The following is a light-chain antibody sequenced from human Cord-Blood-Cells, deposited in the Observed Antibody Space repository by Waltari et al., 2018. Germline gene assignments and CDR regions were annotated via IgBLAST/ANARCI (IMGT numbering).Light chain of an antibody. CDR1: QSVSNY. J-gene: IGKJ4*01. Sequence: EIVLTQSPATLSLSPGERATLSCRASQSVSNYLAWYQQKPGQAPRLLIYDASNRATGIPARFSGSGSGTDFTLTISSLKPEDFAVYYCQQRSNWPPPFGGGTKVEIK. CDR2: DAS. V-gene: IGKV3-11*01. CDR3: QQRSNWPPP.